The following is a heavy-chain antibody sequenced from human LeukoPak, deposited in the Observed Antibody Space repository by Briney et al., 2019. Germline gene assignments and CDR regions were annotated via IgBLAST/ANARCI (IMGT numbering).Heavy chain of an antibody. V-gene: IGHV3-74*01. CDR1: GFTFSSYS. CDR3: ARFLGYCSSTSCPWGVGAFDI. D-gene: IGHD2-2*01. J-gene: IGHJ3*02. Sequence: GGSLRLSCAASGFTFSSYSMNWVRQAPGKGLVWVSRINTDGSSTSYADSVKGRFTISRDNAKNSLYLQMNSLRAEDTAVYYCARFLGYCSSTSCPWGVGAFDIWGQGTMVTVSS. CDR2: INTDGSST.